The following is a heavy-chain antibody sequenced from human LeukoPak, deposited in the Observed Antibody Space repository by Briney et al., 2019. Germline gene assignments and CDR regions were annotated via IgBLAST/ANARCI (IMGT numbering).Heavy chain of an antibody. CDR3: ARVGWIQLWQAYYYYYYMDV. Sequence: GGSLRLSCAVSGFTSNSYSMNWVRQAPGKGLEWVSSISSSSSYIYYAESVKGRFTISRDNAKKSLYLQMNSLTAEDTAVYYCARVGWIQLWQAYYYYYYMDVWGKGTTVTISS. CDR2: ISSSSSYI. D-gene: IGHD5-18*01. V-gene: IGHV3-21*01. CDR1: GFTSNSYS. J-gene: IGHJ6*03.